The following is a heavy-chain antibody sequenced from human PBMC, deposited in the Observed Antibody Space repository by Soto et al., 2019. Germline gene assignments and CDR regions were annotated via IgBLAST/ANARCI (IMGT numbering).Heavy chain of an antibody. CDR2: ISSSSSTI. D-gene: IGHD3-9*01. Sequence: EVQLVESGGGLVQPGGSLRLSCAASGFTFSSYSMNWVRQAPGKGLEWFSYISSSSSTIYYADSVKGLFTISRDNAKNSLYLQMNSLRDEDAAVYYCARYDRDYYYGMDVWGQGTTVTVSS. V-gene: IGHV3-48*02. CDR3: ARYDRDYYYGMDV. CDR1: GFTFSSYS. J-gene: IGHJ6*02.